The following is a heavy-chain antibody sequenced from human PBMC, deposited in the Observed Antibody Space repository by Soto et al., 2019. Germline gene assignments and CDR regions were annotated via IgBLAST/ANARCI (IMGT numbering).Heavy chain of an antibody. J-gene: IGHJ4*02. CDR1: GYTFTSYG. D-gene: IGHD3-22*01. CDR2: ISAYNGNT. V-gene: IGHV1-18*01. CDR3: ARYSSGYYYWFSRSYFDY. Sequence: ASVKVSCKASGYTFTSYGISWVRQAPGQGLEWMGWISAYNGNTNYAQKLQGRVTMTTDTSTSTAYMELRSLRSDDTAVYYCARYSSGYYYWFSRSYFDYWGQGTLVTVSS.